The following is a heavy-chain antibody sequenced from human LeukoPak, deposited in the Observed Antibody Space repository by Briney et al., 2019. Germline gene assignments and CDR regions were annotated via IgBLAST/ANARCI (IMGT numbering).Heavy chain of an antibody. CDR1: GGSFSGYY. Sequence: SETLSLTCAVYGGSFSGYYWGWIRQPPGKGREWLGEINHSGSPNYNPSLKSRVTISVDTSKNQFSLKLSSVTAADTAVYYCARGRRSRNYYDSSGYYYPPFDYWGQGTLVTVSS. CDR3: ARGRRSRNYYDSSGYYYPPFDY. CDR2: INHSGSP. D-gene: IGHD3-22*01. J-gene: IGHJ4*02. V-gene: IGHV4-34*01.